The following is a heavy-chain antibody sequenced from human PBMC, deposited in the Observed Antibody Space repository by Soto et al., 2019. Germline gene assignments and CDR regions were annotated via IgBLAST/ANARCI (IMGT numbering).Heavy chain of an antibody. J-gene: IGHJ4*02. V-gene: IGHV3-11*03. D-gene: IGHD5-18*01. CDR3: ARSYSYPYYFDY. CDR2: ISSSSSYT. Sequence: GGSLRLSCAASGFTFSDYYMSWIRQAPGKGLEWVSYISSSSSYTNYADSVKGRFTISRDNAKNSLYLQMNSLRAEDTAVYYCARSYSYPYYFDYWGQGTPVTVSS. CDR1: GFTFSDYY.